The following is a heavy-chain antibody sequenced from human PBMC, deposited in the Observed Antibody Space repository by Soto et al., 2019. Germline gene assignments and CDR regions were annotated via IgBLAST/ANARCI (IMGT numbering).Heavy chain of an antibody. J-gene: IGHJ4*02. CDR1: GFSVSSNY. V-gene: IGHV3-66*01. D-gene: IGHD5-18*01. CDR2: FYRDGGT. Sequence: EVQLVQSGGGLVQPGGSLRLSCAASGFSVSSNYMSWVRQAPGKGLEWVSVFYRDGGTFHVDSVKGRFTLSRDNSKNTVLLEMNSLRAEDTAVYFCARRTQLWSPIDYWGQGTLVTVSS. CDR3: ARRTQLWSPIDY.